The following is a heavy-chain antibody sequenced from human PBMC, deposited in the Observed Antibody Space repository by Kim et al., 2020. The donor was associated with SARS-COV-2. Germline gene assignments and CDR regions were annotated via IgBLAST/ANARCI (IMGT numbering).Heavy chain of an antibody. V-gene: IGHV1-69*13. D-gene: IGHD6-13*01. J-gene: IGHJ5*02. CDR3: ARGSLWQQPYNWFDP. CDR1: GGTFSSYA. CDR2: IIPIFGTA. Sequence: SLKVSCKASGGTFSSYAISWVRQAPGQGLEWMGGIIPIFGTANYAQKFQGRVTITADESTSTAYMELSSLRSEDTAVYYCARGSLWQQPYNWFDPWGQGTLVTVSS.